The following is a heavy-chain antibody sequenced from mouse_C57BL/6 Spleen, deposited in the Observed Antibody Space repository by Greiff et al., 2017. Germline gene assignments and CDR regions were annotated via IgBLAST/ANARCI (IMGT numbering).Heavy chain of an antibody. CDR3: AKKGYYSNYELGWFAY. J-gene: IGHJ3*01. CDR1: GYTFTSYW. V-gene: IGHV1-55*01. CDR2: IYPGSGST. Sequence: QVQLKQPGAELVKPGASVKMSCKASGYTFTSYWITWVKQRPGQGLEWIGDIYPGSGSTNYNEKFKSKATLTVDTSSSTAYMQLSSLTSEDSAVYYCAKKGYYSNYELGWFAYWGQGPLVTASA. D-gene: IGHD2-5*01.